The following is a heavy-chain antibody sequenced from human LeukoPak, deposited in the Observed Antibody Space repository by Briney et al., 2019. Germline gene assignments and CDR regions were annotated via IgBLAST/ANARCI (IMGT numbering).Heavy chain of an antibody. J-gene: IGHJ6*02. Sequence: TGGSLRLSCAASGFTFSSYWMSWVRQAPGKGLEWVANIKQDGSEKYYVDSVKGRFTIPRDNAKNSLYLQMNSLRAEDTAVYYCARDSGYEFRGHYYYYGMDVWGQGTTVTVSS. CDR2: IKQDGSEK. CDR1: GFTFSSYW. CDR3: ARDSGYEFRGHYYYYGMDV. V-gene: IGHV3-7*01. D-gene: IGHD5-12*01.